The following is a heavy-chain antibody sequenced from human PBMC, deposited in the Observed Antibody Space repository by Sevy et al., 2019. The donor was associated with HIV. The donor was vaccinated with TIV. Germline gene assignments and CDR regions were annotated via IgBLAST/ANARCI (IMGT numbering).Heavy chain of an antibody. Sequence: GGLRLSCAASGFSFSTYAMTWVRQAPGKGLEWVSGISGSGTSTYYTDSVKGRFTISRDNSKNTVYLQMNNLRAEDTAVYYCGKVSIFGVGGFYDYWGQGTLVTVSS. D-gene: IGHD3-3*01. CDR2: ISGSGTST. CDR1: GFSFSTYA. V-gene: IGHV3-23*01. CDR3: GKVSIFGVGGFYDY. J-gene: IGHJ4*02.